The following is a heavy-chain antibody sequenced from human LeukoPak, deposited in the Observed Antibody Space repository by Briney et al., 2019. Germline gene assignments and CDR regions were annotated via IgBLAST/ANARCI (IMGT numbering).Heavy chain of an antibody. D-gene: IGHD3-10*01. V-gene: IGHV3-11*01. CDR2: ISSSGSTI. Sequence: TGGSLRLSCAASGFTFSDYYMSWIRQAPGKGLEWVSYISSSGSTIYYADSVKGRFTISRDNAKNSLYLQMNSLRAEDTAVYYCARAANTMVRGVPIYYMDVWGKGTTVTISS. CDR3: ARAANTMVRGVPIYYMDV. CDR1: GFTFSDYY. J-gene: IGHJ6*03.